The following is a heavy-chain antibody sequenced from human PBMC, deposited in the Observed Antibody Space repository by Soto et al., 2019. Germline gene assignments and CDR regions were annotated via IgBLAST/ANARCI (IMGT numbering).Heavy chain of an antibody. CDR2: IYYSGST. V-gene: IGHV4-31*03. CDR3: ARVGHSSSSEGANWFDP. D-gene: IGHD6-6*01. CDR1: GGSISNGGYY. Sequence: SETLSLTCTVSGGSISNGGYYWSGIRQHPGKGLERLGYIYYSGSTYYNPSLKLRVTIPVDTSKNQFSLNLSSVTAADTAVYYFARVGHSSSSEGANWFDPWGQGTLVTVSS. J-gene: IGHJ5*02.